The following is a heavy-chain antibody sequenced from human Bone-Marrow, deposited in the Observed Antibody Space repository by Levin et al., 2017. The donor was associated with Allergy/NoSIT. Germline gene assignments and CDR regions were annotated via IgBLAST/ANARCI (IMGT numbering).Heavy chain of an antibody. V-gene: IGHV3-20*04. J-gene: IGHJ4*02. CDR3: ARRSSRYCSSTSCYMVDY. CDR1: GFTFDDYG. Sequence: GESLKISCAASGFTFDDYGMSWVRQAPGKGLEWVSGINWNGVNIGYADSVKGRFTISRDSAKNSLYLQMNSLRAEDTALYYCARRSSRYCSSTSCYMVDYWGQGTLVTVSS. CDR2: INWNGVNI. D-gene: IGHD2-2*02.